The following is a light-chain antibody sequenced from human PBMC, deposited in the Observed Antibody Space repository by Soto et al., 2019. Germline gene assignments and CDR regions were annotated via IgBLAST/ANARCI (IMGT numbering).Light chain of an antibody. Sequence: QSALTQPPSASGSPGQSVTISCTGTSSDVGGYNYVSWYQQYPGKAPKLMIYEVTKRPSGVPDRFSGSKSGNTASLTVSGLQAEDEADYYCSSYADSTSVIFGGGTKLTVL. CDR1: SSDVGGYNY. J-gene: IGLJ2*01. CDR2: EVT. V-gene: IGLV2-8*01. CDR3: SSYADSTSVI.